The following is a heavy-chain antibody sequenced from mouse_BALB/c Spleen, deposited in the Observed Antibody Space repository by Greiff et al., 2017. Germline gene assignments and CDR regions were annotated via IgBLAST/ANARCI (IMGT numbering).Heavy chain of an antibody. CDR2: IYPGDGDT. Sequence: VKLMESGAELVRPGSSVKISCTASGYAFSSYWMNWVKQRPGQGLEWIGQIYPGDGDTNYNGKFKGKATLTADKSSSTAYMQLSSLTSEDSAVYFCARSRPSYYAMDYWGQGTSVTVSS. V-gene: IGHV1-80*01. J-gene: IGHJ4*01. CDR3: ARSRPSYYAMDY. CDR1: GYAFSSYW. D-gene: IGHD3-3*01.